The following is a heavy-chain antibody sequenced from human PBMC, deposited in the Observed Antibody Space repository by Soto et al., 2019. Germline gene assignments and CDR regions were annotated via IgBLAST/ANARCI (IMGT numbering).Heavy chain of an antibody. CDR2: INHSGST. Sequence: SETLSLTCAVYGGSFSGYYWSWIRQPPGKGLEWIGEINHSGSTNYNPSLKSRVTISVDTSKNQFSLKLSSVTAADPAVYYCARGARITIFGVVIPGGFDYWGQGTLVTVSS. J-gene: IGHJ4*02. CDR1: GGSFSGYY. CDR3: ARGARITIFGVVIPGGFDY. V-gene: IGHV4-34*01. D-gene: IGHD3-3*01.